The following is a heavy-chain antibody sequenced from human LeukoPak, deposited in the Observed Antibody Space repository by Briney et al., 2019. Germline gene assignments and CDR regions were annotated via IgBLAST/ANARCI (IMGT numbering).Heavy chain of an antibody. D-gene: IGHD6-13*01. Sequence: PSETLSLTCTVSGGSISSSGYYWGWIRQPPGKGLEWIGSIYYSGSTYYNPSLKSRVTISVDTSKNQFSLKLSSVTAADTAVYYCARHHIAAAAMDYWGQGTLVTVSS. CDR3: ARHHIAAAAMDY. CDR2: IYYSGST. CDR1: GGSISSSGYY. V-gene: IGHV4-39*01. J-gene: IGHJ4*02.